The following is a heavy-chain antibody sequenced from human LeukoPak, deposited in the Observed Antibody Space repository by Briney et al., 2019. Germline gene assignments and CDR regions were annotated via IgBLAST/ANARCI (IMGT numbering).Heavy chain of an antibody. CDR2: IKSDGSEE. Sequence: GGSLRLSCVASGFPFDIYWMSWVRQGPGKGLEWVANIKSDGSEEYYADSVKGRLTVSRDNAKNSLFLQMNRLRVEDTAVYYCAKKKTVAGWYFDLWGRGTLVTVSS. J-gene: IGHJ2*01. V-gene: IGHV3-7*01. D-gene: IGHD6-19*01. CDR3: AKKKTVAGWYFDL. CDR1: GFPFDIYW.